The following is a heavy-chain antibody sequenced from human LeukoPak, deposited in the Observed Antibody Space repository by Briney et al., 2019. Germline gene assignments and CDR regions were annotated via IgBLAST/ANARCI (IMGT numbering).Heavy chain of an antibody. CDR3: VSQHYARFDP. CDR2: IQPDGSEQ. D-gene: IGHD3-16*01. CDR1: ESTFGSVW. J-gene: IGHJ5*02. Sequence: PGGSLRLSCVASESTFGSVWMSWVRQAPGKGLEWVGNIQPDGSEQYPVDSLRGRFTISRDNARNSLFLQMNNLRVEDTAVYYCVSQHYARFDPWGQGTLVTVSS. V-gene: IGHV3-7*01.